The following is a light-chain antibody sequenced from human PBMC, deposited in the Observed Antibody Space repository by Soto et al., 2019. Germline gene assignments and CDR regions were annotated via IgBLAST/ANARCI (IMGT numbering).Light chain of an antibody. Sequence: DIQMTQSPSSLSASVGDRVTITCQASQDISNYLNWYQQKPGKAPKLLIYDASNLETGVPSRFSGSGSGTDFTFTISSLQPEDIATYYCQQYDNLPPPILGFGGGTKVEIK. CDR1: QDISNY. J-gene: IGKJ4*01. CDR3: QQYDNLPPPILG. CDR2: DAS. V-gene: IGKV1-33*01.